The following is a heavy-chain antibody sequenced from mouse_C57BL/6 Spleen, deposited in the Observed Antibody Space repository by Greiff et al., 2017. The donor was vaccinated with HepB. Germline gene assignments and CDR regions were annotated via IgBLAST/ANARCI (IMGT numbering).Heavy chain of an antibody. V-gene: IGHV7-3*01. Sequence: EVHLVESGGGLVQPGGSLSLSCAASGFTFTDYYMSWVRQPPGKALEWLGFIRNKANGYTTEYSASVKGRFTISRDNSQSILYLQMNALRAEDSATYYCARYMSSSWYFDVWGTGTTVTVSS. CDR3: ARYMSSSWYFDV. CDR1: GFTFTDYY. CDR2: IRNKANGYTT. D-gene: IGHD1-1*01. J-gene: IGHJ1*03.